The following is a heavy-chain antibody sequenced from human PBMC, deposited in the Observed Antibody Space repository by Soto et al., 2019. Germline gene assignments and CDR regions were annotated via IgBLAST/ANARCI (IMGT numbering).Heavy chain of an antibody. CDR1: GFTFGDYA. D-gene: IGHD6-19*01. V-gene: IGHV3-49*03. CDR3: SRSYWYSSGWRFDY. Sequence: GGSLRLSCTTSGFTFGDYAMSWFRQAPGKGLEWVGLIRSNSYGGTREYAASVKGRFTISRDDTTKIAYLEMNSLKTEDTALYYCSRSYWYSSGWRFDYWGLGTLVTVSS. J-gene: IGHJ4*02. CDR2: IRSNSYGGTR.